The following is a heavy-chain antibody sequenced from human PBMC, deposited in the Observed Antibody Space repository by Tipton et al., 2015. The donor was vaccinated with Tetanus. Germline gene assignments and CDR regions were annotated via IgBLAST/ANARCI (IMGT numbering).Heavy chain of an antibody. Sequence: TLSLTCSVSGDSISSGGHYWGWIRQRPGKGLEWIGNIHYSGSTFYNPSLKSRVTISVDTSKNQFSLKLNSVTAADTAVYYCAREGAPRAFDIWGQGTMVTVSS. CDR1: GDSISSGGHY. CDR3: AREGAPRAFDI. CDR2: IHYSGST. V-gene: IGHV4-31*03. J-gene: IGHJ3*02.